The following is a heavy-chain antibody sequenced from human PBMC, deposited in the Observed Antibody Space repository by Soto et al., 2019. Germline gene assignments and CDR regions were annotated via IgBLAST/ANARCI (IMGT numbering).Heavy chain of an antibody. Sequence: SETLSLTCTVSGDSINRGTYYWSWIRQHPGKGLEWIGYIYDSGSTYYNPSLKSRLTISVDASQNQFSLQLTSVTAADTAVYYCARAGYTSTWYQGSFDIWGQGTMVTVSS. CDR3: ARAGYTSTWYQGSFDI. D-gene: IGHD6-13*01. CDR1: GDSINRGTYY. CDR2: IYDSGST. J-gene: IGHJ3*02. V-gene: IGHV4-31*03.